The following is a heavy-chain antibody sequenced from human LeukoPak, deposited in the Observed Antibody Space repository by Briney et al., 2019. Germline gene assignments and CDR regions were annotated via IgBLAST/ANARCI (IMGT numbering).Heavy chain of an antibody. CDR1: GGTFSSYA. Sequence: GASVKVSCKASGGTFSSYAISWVRQAPGQGLEWMGKIIPIFGTANYAQTFQGRVTITADESTSTAYMELSSLRSEDTAVYYCASRVQDYYYMDVWGKGTTVTVSS. J-gene: IGHJ6*03. V-gene: IGHV1-69*13. CDR2: IIPIFGTA. CDR3: ASRVQDYYYMDV. D-gene: IGHD1-1*01.